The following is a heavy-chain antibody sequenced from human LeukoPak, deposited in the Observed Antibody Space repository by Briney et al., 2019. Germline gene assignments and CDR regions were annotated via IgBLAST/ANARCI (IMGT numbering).Heavy chain of an antibody. CDR3: ARGLITGAAGTYYYYGMDV. J-gene: IGHJ6*02. CDR1: GFIFNRYG. CDR2: ISNSGGST. V-gene: IGHV3-64*01. Sequence: PGGSLRLSCVASGFIFNRYGMHWVRQAPGKGLEYVSAISNSGGSTYYANSVKGRFTISRDNSKNTLYLQMGSLRGEDMAVYYCARGLITGAAGTYYYYGMDVWGQGTTVTVSS. D-gene: IGHD6-13*01.